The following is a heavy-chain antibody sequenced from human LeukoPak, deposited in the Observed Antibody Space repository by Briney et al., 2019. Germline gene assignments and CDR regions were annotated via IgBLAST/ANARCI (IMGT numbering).Heavy chain of an antibody. CDR2: FDPEDGET. D-gene: IGHD6-13*01. V-gene: IGHV1-24*01. CDR3: ATPIIAAAGAVDAFDI. J-gene: IGHJ3*02. CDR1: GYTLTELS. Sequence: GASVKVSCKVSGYTLTELSKHWVRQAPGKGLEWMGGFDPEDGETIYAQKFQGRVTMTEDTSTDTAYMELSSLRSEDTAVYYCATPIIAAAGAVDAFDIWGQGTMVTVSS.